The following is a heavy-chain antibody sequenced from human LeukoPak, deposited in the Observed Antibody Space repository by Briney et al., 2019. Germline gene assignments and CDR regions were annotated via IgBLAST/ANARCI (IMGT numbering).Heavy chain of an antibody. CDR2: IDGGGTNT. J-gene: IGHJ3*02. CDR1: GFTFKRYH. CDR3: AKIVGATVDAFDI. V-gene: IGHV3-23*01. Sequence: GGSLRLSCAASGFTFKRYHMSWVRQAPGKGLDWVSSIDGGGTNTYYADSVKGRFTISRDNSKNTLYLHMNSLRAEDTAIYYCAKIVGATVDAFDIWGQGTMVTVSS. D-gene: IGHD1-26*01.